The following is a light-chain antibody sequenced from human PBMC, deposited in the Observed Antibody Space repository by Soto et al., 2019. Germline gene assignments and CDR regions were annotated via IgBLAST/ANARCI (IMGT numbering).Light chain of an antibody. Sequence: QSVLTQPPSASGTPGQRVTISCSGSSSNIGSNTVNWYQQLPGTAPKLLIYSNSQRPSGVPDRFSGSKSGTSASLAISGLQAEDEADYYCISYTSSSPYVFGTGTKLTVL. CDR1: SSNIGSNT. CDR2: SNS. J-gene: IGLJ1*01. CDR3: ISYTSSSPYV. V-gene: IGLV1-44*01.